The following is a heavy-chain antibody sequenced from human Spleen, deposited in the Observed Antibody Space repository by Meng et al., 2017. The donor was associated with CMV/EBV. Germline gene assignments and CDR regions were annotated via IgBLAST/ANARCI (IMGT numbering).Heavy chain of an antibody. V-gene: IGHV3-11*04. CDR3: ASQLQHCSGTSCYMGAFDY. CDR1: GFTFSDYY. D-gene: IGHD2-2*02. CDR2: ISSSGSTI. Sequence: GESLKISCAASGFTFSDYYMGWIRQAPGKGLEWVPYISSSGSTIYYADSVKGRFTISRDNAKNSLYLQMNSLRAEDTAVYYCASQLQHCSGTSCYMGAFDYWGQGTLVTVSS. J-gene: IGHJ4*02.